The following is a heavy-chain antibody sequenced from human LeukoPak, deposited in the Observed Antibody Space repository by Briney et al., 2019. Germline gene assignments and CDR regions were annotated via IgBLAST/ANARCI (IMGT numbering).Heavy chain of an antibody. Sequence: ASVKVSCKASGYTFTTYAMHWVRQAPGQRLEWMGWINAGNGNTKYSQKFQARVTITRDTSASTAYMELSSLRSEDTAVYYCTRDPIGSRWPYYFDYWGQGTLVTVSS. J-gene: IGHJ4*02. V-gene: IGHV1-3*01. CDR2: INAGNGNT. CDR3: TRDPIGSRWPYYFDY. D-gene: IGHD6-13*01. CDR1: GYTFTTYA.